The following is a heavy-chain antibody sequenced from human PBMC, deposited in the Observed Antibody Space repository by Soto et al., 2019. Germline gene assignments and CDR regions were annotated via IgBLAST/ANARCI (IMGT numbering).Heavy chain of an antibody. J-gene: IGHJ6*02. CDR2: IIPIFGTA. CDR3: AEGGLSGYVSLEYGMDV. V-gene: IGHV1-69*13. CDR1: GGTFSSYA. Sequence: GASVKVSCKASGGTFSSYAISWVRQAPGQGLEWMGGIIPIFGTANYAQKFQGRVTITADESTSTAYMELSSLRSEDTAVYYCAEGGLSGYVSLEYGMDVWGQGTTVTVSS. D-gene: IGHD5-12*01.